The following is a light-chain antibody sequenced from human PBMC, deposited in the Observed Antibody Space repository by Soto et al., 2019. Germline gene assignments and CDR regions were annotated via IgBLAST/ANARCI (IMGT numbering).Light chain of an antibody. CDR2: EVI. J-gene: IGLJ1*01. CDR1: SSDVGAYNF. CDR3: SASTTSSTLV. V-gene: IGLV2-14*01. Sequence: QSVLTQPASVSGSPGQSITISCTGTSSDVGAYNFVSWYQQHPGKAPKLMIYEVIHRPSGISTRFSGSKSGNTASLTISGVQAEDQADYYCSASTTSSTLVFGTGTKVTVL.